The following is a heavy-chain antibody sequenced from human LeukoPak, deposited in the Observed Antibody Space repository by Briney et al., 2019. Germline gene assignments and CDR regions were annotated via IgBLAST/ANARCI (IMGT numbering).Heavy chain of an antibody. CDR3: AKDVQTYYDFWSGYYQHYYYYGMDV. D-gene: IGHD3-3*01. CDR1: GFTFSSYA. Sequence: GGSLLLSCAASGFTFSSYAMSWVRQAPGKGLEWVSAISGSGGSTYYADSVKGRFTISRDNSKNTLYLQMNSLRAEDTAVYYCAKDVQTYYDFWSGYYQHYYYYGMDVWGQGTTVTVSS. J-gene: IGHJ6*02. CDR2: ISGSGGST. V-gene: IGHV3-23*01.